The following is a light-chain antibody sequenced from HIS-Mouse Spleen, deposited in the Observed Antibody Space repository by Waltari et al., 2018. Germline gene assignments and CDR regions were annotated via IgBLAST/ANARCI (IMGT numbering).Light chain of an antibody. Sequence: SYELTQPPSVSVSPGQTARITCPGDACPKEYSYLYQQKSGQAPVLVIYEDSKRPSGIPERFSGSSSGTMATLTISGAQVEDEADYYCYSTDSSGNHRVFGGGTKLTVL. V-gene: IGLV3-10*01. CDR1: ACPKEY. CDR3: YSTDSSGNHRV. CDR2: EDS. J-gene: IGLJ2*01.